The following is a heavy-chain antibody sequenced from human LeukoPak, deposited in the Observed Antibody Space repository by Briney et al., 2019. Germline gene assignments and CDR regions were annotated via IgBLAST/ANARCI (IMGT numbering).Heavy chain of an antibody. J-gene: IGHJ4*02. Sequence: PGGSLRLSCAASGFTVSSNFMSWVRQAPGKGLEWVSVISGSGDTTYYADSVKGRFTISRDNSKNTLHLQMNSLRDEDTAVYYCATRAETRGNYVRVPFDFWGQGTRVTVSS. CDR3: ATRAETRGNYVRVPFDF. D-gene: IGHD1-7*01. CDR2: ISGSGDTT. CDR1: GFTVSSNF. V-gene: IGHV3-23*01.